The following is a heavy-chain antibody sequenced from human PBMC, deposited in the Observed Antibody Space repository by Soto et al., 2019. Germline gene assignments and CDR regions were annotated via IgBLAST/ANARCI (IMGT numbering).Heavy chain of an antibody. CDR1: GFSLGSSGMC. CDR3: ARGTGTTCGLDV. Sequence: SGPTLVNPTPTLTLTCTFSGFSLGSSGMCVSWIRQPPGKALEWLAVIDWDDDKDYSTSLKTRLTISRDTSKNQVVLRMTNMDPVDTATYYCARGTGTTCGLDVWGQGTTVTVSS. J-gene: IGHJ6*02. D-gene: IGHD1-7*01. CDR2: IDWDDDK. V-gene: IGHV2-70*01.